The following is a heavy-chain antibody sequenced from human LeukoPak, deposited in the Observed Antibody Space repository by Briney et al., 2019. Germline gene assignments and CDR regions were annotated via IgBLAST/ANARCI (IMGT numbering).Heavy chain of an antibody. V-gene: IGHV4-34*01. Sequence: GSLRLSCAASGFTFSDYYMSWIRQPPGKGLEWIGEINHSGSTNYNPFLKSRVTISVDTSKNQFSLKLSSVTAADTAVYYCARDGATPLDYWGQGTLVTVSS. CDR1: GFTFSDYY. J-gene: IGHJ4*02. CDR3: ARDGATPLDY. D-gene: IGHD1-26*01. CDR2: INHSGST.